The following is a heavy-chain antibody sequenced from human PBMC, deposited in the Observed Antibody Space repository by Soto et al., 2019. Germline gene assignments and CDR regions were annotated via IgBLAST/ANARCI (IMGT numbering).Heavy chain of an antibody. CDR2: IIPIFGTA. CDR1: GGTFSSYA. J-gene: IGHJ4*02. V-gene: IGHV1-69*01. CDR3: ARAENANLLGGLWSGYYPLAY. Sequence: QVQLVQSGAEVKKPGSSVKVSCKASGGTFSSYAISWVRQAPGQGLEWMGGIIPIFGTANYAQKFQGRVTITADESTSTAYMELSSLRSEDTAVYYCARAENANLLGGLWSGYYPLAYWGQGTLVTVSS. D-gene: IGHD3-3*01.